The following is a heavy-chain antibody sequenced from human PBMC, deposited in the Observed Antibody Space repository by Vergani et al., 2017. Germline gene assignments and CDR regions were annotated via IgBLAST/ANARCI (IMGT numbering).Heavy chain of an antibody. CDR2: ISGSGGNT. CDR1: GFTFSSYA. V-gene: IGHV3-23*01. D-gene: IGHD3-16*01. J-gene: IGHJ4*02. CDR3: TKEAAGAPLGGSYIDS. Sequence: EVQLLESGGNLIQPGGSLRLSCGASGFTFSSYAMTWVRLAPGKGLQWVSAISGSGGNTFYTDSVKGRFTISRDNSKDTLYLQMNSLRPEDTALYYCTKEAAGAPLGGSYIDSWGQGTLVTVSS.